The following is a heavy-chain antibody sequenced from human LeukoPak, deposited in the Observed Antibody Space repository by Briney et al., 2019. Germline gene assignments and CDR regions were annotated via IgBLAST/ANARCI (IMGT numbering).Heavy chain of an antibody. CDR2: ISAYNGDT. Sequence: ASVKVSCKASGYTFTSYGISWVRQAPGQGLEWMGWISAYNGDTNYAQKLQGRVTMTTDTSTSTAYMELRSLRSDDTAVYYCARVGCSSTSCYANYYYGMDVWGQGTTVTVPS. D-gene: IGHD2-2*01. V-gene: IGHV1-18*01. J-gene: IGHJ6*02. CDR3: ARVGCSSTSCYANYYYGMDV. CDR1: GYTFTSYG.